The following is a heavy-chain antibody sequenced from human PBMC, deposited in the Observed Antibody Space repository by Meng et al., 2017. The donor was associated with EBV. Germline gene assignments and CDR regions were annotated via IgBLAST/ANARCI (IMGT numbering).Heavy chain of an antibody. D-gene: IGHD2-2*01. Sequence: VQRVGGGGGLLQPGGALTLSCGGCGFTFRCSAMHWVRQASGKGLEWVGRIRSKAKSYATAYAASVIGRFTISRDDSKNTAYLQMNCLKTEDTAVYYCTRMSSPLDYWGQGTLVTVSS. J-gene: IGHJ4*02. CDR1: GFTFRCSA. CDR3: TRMSSPLDY. V-gene: IGHV3-73*02. CDR2: IRSKAKSYAT.